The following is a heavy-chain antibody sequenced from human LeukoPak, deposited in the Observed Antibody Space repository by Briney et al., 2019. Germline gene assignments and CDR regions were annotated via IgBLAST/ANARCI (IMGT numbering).Heavy chain of an antibody. CDR1: GFTFSTYA. Sequence: GGSLRLSCAASGFTFSTYAMHWVRQAPGKGLEWVAVILYDGSNKYYADSVKGRFTISRDNSKNTLYLQMNSLRAEDTAVYYCAKSEIAVALDYWGQGTLVTVSS. CDR3: AKSEIAVALDY. V-gene: IGHV3-30*04. CDR2: ILYDGSNK. D-gene: IGHD6-19*01. J-gene: IGHJ4*02.